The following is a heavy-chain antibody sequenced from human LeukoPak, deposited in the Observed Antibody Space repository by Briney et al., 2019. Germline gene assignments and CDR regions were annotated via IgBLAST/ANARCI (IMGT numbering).Heavy chain of an antibody. J-gene: IGHJ4*02. D-gene: IGHD5-24*01. CDR3: ARDERDGYSLRY. CDR2: IIPILDIA. Sequence: GSSVKVSCKASGGIFSSSAINWVRQASGQGLEWMGRIIPILDIANHAQKFQGRVTITADKSTSTAYMELSSLTSADTAIYYCARDERDGYSLRYWGQGTLVTVSS. CDR1: GGIFSSSA. V-gene: IGHV1-69*04.